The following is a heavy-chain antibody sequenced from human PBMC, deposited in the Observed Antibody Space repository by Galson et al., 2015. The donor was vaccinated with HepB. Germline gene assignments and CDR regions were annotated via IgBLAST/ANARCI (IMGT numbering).Heavy chain of an antibody. D-gene: IGHD7-27*01. CDR1: GFTFSSYA. CDR3: AKAIPGAANWGSWGFDY. V-gene: IGHV3-23*01. Sequence: SLRLSCAASGFTFSSYAMSWVRQAPGKGLEWVSAISGSGGSTYYADSVKGRFTISRDNSKNTLYLQMNSLRAEDTAVYYCAKAIPGAANWGSWGFDYWGQGTLVTVSS. J-gene: IGHJ4*02. CDR2: ISGSGGST.